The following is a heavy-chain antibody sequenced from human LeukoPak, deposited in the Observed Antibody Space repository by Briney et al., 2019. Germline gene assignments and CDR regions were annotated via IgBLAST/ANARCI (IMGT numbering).Heavy chain of an antibody. CDR2: IIPILGIA. J-gene: IGHJ6*03. D-gene: IGHD5-18*01. CDR3: ARWSQNSYGSEDYYYYYMDV. V-gene: IGHV1-69*02. CDR1: GGTFSSYT. Sequence: SVKVSCKASGGTFSSYTISWVRQAPGQGLEWMGRIIPILGIANYAQKFQGRVTITADKSTSTAYMELSSLRSEDTAVYYWARWSQNSYGSEDYYYYYMDVWGKGTTVTVSS.